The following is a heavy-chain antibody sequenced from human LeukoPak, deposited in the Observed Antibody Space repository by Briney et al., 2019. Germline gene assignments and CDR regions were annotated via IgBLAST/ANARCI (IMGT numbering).Heavy chain of an antibody. CDR3: ARGYCSSTSCYMDV. J-gene: IGHJ6*02. CDR1: GHTSTTYA. V-gene: IGHV1-3*01. D-gene: IGHD2-2*01. Sequence: ASVKVSCKASGHTSTTYAIHWVRQAPGQGLEWMGLINAGNGNIKYSQKLQGRVTITGDTSASTAYMELSSLRSEDTAVYYCARGYCSSTSCYMDVWGQGTTVT. CDR2: INAGNGNI.